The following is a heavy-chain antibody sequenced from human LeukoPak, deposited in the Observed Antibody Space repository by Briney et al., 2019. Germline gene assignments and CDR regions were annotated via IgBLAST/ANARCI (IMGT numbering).Heavy chain of an antibody. J-gene: IGHJ6*04. CDR2: ISSSGSTI. CDR1: GFTFSSYE. Sequence: GGSLRLSCAASGFTFSSYEMNWIRQPPGKGLEWVSYISSSGSTIYYADSVKGRFTISRDNAKNSLYLQMNSLRAEDTAVYYCAELGITMIGGVWGKGTTVTISS. CDR3: AELGITMIGGV. V-gene: IGHV3-48*03. D-gene: IGHD3-10*02.